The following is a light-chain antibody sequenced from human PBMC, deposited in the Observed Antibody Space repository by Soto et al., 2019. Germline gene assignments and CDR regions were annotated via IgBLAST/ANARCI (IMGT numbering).Light chain of an antibody. CDR2: AAS. CDR3: QQYYSYPRT. J-gene: IGKJ1*01. Sequence: IRMTQSPSSFSASTGDRVTITCRASQGISSYLAWYQQKPGKAPKLLIYAASTLQSGVPSRFSGSGSGTDFTLTISCLQSEDFATYYCQQYYSYPRTFGQGTKVEIK. V-gene: IGKV1-8*01. CDR1: QGISSY.